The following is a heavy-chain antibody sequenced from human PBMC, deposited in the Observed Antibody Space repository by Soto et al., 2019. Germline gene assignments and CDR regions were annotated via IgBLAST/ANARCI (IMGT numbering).Heavy chain of an antibody. Sequence: QVHLQESGPGLVKASGTLSLTCAVSRGSISSNNWWSWVRQPPGKGLEWIGEIYHSGTTNYNPSRRSRVTISVGTSRNQFSLNLNSVTAPDTTVYYCATGGSYCSTAGCLFWYLDLWGRGTRVSVSS. J-gene: IGHJ2*01. V-gene: IGHV4-4*02. CDR1: RGSISSNNW. CDR2: IYHSGTT. CDR3: ATGGSYCSTAGCLFWYLDL. D-gene: IGHD2-2*01.